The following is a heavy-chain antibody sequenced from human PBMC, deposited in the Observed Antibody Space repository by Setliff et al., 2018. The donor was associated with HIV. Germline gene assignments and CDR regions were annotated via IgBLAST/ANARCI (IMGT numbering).Heavy chain of an antibody. V-gene: IGHV1-24*01. CDR3: ARLSCTDGNCFPYNWFDP. CDR2: FDPDDGET. J-gene: IGHJ5*02. Sequence: ASVKVSCKVSGYSLTELSMHWVRQAPGKGLEWMGGFDPDDGETVYAQQFQGRVTMTTDTSTSTAHMELRSLTSDDTAVYYCARLSCTDGNCFPYNWFDPWGQGTLVTVSS. D-gene: IGHD2-15*01. CDR1: GYSLTELS.